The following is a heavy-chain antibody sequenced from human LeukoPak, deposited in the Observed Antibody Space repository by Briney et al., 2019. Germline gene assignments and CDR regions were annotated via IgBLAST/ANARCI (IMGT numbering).Heavy chain of an antibody. V-gene: IGHV3-7*01. J-gene: IGHJ4*02. CDR3: ARDKAFSYEDY. D-gene: IGHD5-12*01. CDR2: IKQDGSER. CDR1: GFTFSTYW. Sequence: GGSLRLSCAASGFTFSTYWVSWVRQAPGTGLEWVANIKQDGSERYYVDSVEGRFTISRDNAKNSLYLQMNSLRAEDTAVYYCARDKAFSYEDYWGQGTLVTVSS.